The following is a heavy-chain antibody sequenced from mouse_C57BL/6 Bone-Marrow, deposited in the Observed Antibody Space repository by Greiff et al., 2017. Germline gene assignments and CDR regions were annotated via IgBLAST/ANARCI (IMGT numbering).Heavy chain of an antibody. CDR2: IYPGSGST. CDR3: ASGGYDYDRGFAY. CDR1: GYTFTSYW. D-gene: IGHD2-4*01. V-gene: IGHV1-55*01. J-gene: IGHJ3*01. Sequence: QVQLQQPGAELVKPGASVKMSCKASGYTFTSYWITWVKQRPGQGLEWIGDIYPGSGSTNYNEKFKSKATLTVDTSSRTAYMQLSSLTSEDSAVYYCASGGYDYDRGFAYWGQGTLVTVSA.